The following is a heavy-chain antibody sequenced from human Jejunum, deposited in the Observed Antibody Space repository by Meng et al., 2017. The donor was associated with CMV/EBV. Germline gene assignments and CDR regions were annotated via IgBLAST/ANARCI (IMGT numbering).Heavy chain of an antibody. V-gene: IGHV3-21*06. D-gene: IGHD6-6*01. CDR2: IRGDTPYVYSRNYGGT. CDR3: ARDLAWRSSQDAFDI. J-gene: IGHJ3*02. Sequence: MSWVRQAPGKGREWVSAIRGDTPYVYSRNYGGTDYAESVKGRFTISRDNAKNSLYLQMSSLRVEDTAVYFCARDLAWRSSQDAFDIWGQGTMVTVSS.